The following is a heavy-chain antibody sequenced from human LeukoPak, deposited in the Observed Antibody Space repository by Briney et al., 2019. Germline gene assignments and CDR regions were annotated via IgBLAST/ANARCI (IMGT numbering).Heavy chain of an antibody. Sequence: ASVKVSCKASGYTFTKYFLHWVRQAPGQGLEWMGWINPNGGGTIYAQKFQGRVTMTRDTSISTAYMEVSRLTSDDTAVYYCTTSISVHYFDYWGQGTLVTVSS. V-gene: IGHV1-2*02. J-gene: IGHJ4*02. CDR3: TTSISVHYFDY. CDR2: INPNGGGT. D-gene: IGHD5/OR15-5a*01. CDR1: GYTFTKYF.